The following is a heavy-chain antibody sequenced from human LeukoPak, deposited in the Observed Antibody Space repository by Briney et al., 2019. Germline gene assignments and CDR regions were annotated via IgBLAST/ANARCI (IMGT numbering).Heavy chain of an antibody. D-gene: IGHD2-2*02. CDR3: ARGYIVVVPAAIVQSSYYYYYGMDV. J-gene: IGHJ6*02. CDR2: INHSGST. CDR1: GGSFSGYY. Sequence: SETLSLTCAVYGGSFSGYYWSWIRQPPGKGLEWIGEINHSGSTNYNPSLKSRVTISVDTSKNQPSLKLSSVTAADTAVYYCARGYIVVVPAAIVQSSYYYYYGMDVWGQGTTVTVSS. V-gene: IGHV4-34*01.